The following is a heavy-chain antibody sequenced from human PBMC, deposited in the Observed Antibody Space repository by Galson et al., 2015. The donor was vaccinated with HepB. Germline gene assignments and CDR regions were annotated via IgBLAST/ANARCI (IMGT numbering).Heavy chain of an antibody. CDR3: ARGQVSGWSTLYYYGMDV. CDR2: INHSGST. D-gene: IGHD6-19*01. CDR1: GGSFSGCY. Sequence: SETLSLTCAVYGGSFSGCYWSWIRQPPGKGLEWIGEINHSGSTNYNPSLKSRVTISVDTSKSQFSLKLSSVTAADTAVYYCARGQVSGWSTLYYYGMDVWGQGTTVTVSS. V-gene: IGHV4-34*01. J-gene: IGHJ6*02.